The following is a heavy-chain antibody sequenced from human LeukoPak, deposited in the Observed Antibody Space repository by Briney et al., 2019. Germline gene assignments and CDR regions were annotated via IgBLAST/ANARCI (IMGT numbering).Heavy chain of an antibody. J-gene: IGHJ4*02. CDR3: ARGYSSSWYLD. D-gene: IGHD6-13*01. CDR2: IKQDGSEK. Sequence: GGSLRLSCAASGFTFSHYWMSWVRQAPGKGLEWVANIKQDGSEKNYVDSVKGRFTVSRDNSKNTLYLQMNSLRAEDTAVYYCARGYSSSWYLDWGQGTLVTVSS. CDR1: GFTFSHYW. V-gene: IGHV3-7*01.